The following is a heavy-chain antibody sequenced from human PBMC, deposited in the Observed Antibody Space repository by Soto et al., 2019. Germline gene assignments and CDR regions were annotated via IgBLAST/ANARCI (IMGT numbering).Heavy chain of an antibody. J-gene: IGHJ4*02. CDR3: ARQWDYIWGSQY. CDR2: IRSSSGTI. V-gene: IGHV3-48*01. CDR1: GFTFSSYS. D-gene: IGHD3-16*01. Sequence: EVQLVESGGGLVQPGGSLRLSCAASGFTFSSYSMNWVRQAPGKGLEWVSSIRSSSGTIYSADSVKGRFTISRDNAKNSLYLQMNSLRAEDTAVYYCARQWDYIWGSQYWGQGTLVTVSS.